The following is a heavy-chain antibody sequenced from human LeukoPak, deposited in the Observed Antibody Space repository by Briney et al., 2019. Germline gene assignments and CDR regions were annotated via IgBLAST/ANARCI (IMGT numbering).Heavy chain of an antibody. V-gene: IGHV1-2*02. D-gene: IGHD3-9*01. CDR3: ARGRFFDWLLYGDY. Sequence: GASVKVSCKASGYTFTDYYVHWVRQAPGQGLEWMGWINPNSGGTNYAQKFQGRVTMTRDTSTSTAYMELSRLSSDDTAVYYCARGRFFDWLLYGDYWGQGTLVTVSS. CDR1: GYTFTDYY. CDR2: INPNSGGT. J-gene: IGHJ4*02.